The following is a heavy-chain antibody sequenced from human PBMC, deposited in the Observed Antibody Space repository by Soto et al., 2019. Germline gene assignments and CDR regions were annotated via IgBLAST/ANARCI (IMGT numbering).Heavy chain of an antibody. V-gene: IGHV4-59*01. D-gene: IGHD3-9*01. Sequence: SETLSLTCTVSGGSISSYYWSWIRQPPGKGLEWIGYIYYSGSTNYNPSLKSRVTISVDTSKNQFSLKLSSVTAADTAVYYCARDLGLRYFDWLFYGIDVWGQGTTVTVSS. CDR3: ARDLGLRYFDWLFYGIDV. CDR1: GGSISSYY. J-gene: IGHJ6*02. CDR2: IYYSGST.